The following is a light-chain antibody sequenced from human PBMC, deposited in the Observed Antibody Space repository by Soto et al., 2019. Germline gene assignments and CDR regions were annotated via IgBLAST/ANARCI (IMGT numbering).Light chain of an antibody. CDR1: SSDVGGYNY. CDR2: DVS. CDR3: SSYSSSSTLCV. V-gene: IGLV2-14*03. J-gene: IGLJ1*01. Sequence: QSVLTQPASVSGSPGQSITISCTGTSSDVGGYNYVSWYQQYPGKAPRLIIYDVSNRPSGVSNRFSGSKSGNRASLTISGLQAGDEADYYCSSYSSSSTLCVFGTGTKVTVL.